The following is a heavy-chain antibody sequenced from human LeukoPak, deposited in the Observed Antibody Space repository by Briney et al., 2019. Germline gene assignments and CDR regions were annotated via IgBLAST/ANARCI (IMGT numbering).Heavy chain of an antibody. CDR2: IYYSGST. D-gene: IGHD3-10*01. CDR3: ARDWAYYYGSGSYPFDY. CDR1: GYSISSGYY. V-gene: IGHV4-38-2*02. J-gene: IGHJ4*02. Sequence: SETLSLTCTVSGYSISSGYYWGWIRQPPGKGLEWIGSIYYSGSTYYNPSLKSRVTISVDTSKNQFSLKLSSVTAADTAVYYCARDWAYYYGSGSYPFDYWGQGTLVTVSS.